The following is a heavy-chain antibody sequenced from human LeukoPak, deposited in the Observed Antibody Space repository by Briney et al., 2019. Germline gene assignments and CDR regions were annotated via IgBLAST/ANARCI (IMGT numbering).Heavy chain of an antibody. J-gene: IGHJ4*02. D-gene: IGHD4-17*01. CDR3: ARDSDDYGDYGD. CDR2: IYTSGST. Sequence: SETLSLTCTVSGGSISSYYWSWLRQPAGKGLEWIGRIYTSGSTNYNPSLKSRVTISVDTSKNQFSLKLSSVTAADTAVYYCARDSDDYGDYGDWGQGTLVTVSS. CDR1: GGSISSYY. V-gene: IGHV4-4*07.